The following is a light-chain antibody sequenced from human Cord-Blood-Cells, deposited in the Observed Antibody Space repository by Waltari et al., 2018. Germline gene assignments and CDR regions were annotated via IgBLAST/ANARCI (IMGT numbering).Light chain of an antibody. CDR3: QQSYSTPRS. V-gene: IGKV1-39*01. Sequence: DIQMTQYPSSLSASVGDRVTITCRASQSISSYLNWYQQKPGKAPKLLIYAASSLQSGVPSRFSGSGSGTDFILTISSLQPEDFATYYCQQSYSTPRSFGQGTKLEIK. J-gene: IGKJ2*03. CDR2: AAS. CDR1: QSISSY.